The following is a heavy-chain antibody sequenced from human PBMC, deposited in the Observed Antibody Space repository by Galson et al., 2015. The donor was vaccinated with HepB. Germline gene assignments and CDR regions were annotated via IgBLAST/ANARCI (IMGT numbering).Heavy chain of an antibody. CDR1: GFTFSSYA. CDR2: ISYDGSDK. J-gene: IGHJ6*02. CDR3: ARNYDSSGYYNGMDV. D-gene: IGHD3-22*01. Sequence: SLRLSCAASGFTFSSYAMHWVRQAPGKGLEWVAVISYDGSDKYYADSVKGRFTISRDNSKNTLYLQMNSLRAEDTAVYYCARNYDSSGYYNGMDVWGQGTTVTVSS. V-gene: IGHV3-30-3*01.